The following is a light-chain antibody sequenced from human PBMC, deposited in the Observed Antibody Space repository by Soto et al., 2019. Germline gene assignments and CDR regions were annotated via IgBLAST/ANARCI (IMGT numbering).Light chain of an antibody. J-gene: IGLJ2*01. Sequence: QSVLTQPPSVSGAPGQRVTTSCAGNTSNIGAGYDVHWYQQFPGTAPRLVIHAKTNRPSGVSDRFSGSKSGTSASLASTGLQADDEADYHCQSYDSKLSSPVFGGGTKLTVL. CDR3: QSYDSKLSSPV. V-gene: IGLV1-40*01. CDR2: AKT. CDR1: TSNIGAGYD.